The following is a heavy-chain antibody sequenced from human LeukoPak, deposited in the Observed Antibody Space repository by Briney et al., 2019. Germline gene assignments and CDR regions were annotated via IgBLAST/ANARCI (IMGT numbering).Heavy chain of an antibody. Sequence: GGSLRLSCAASGFTFSSYSMNWVRQAPGKGLEWVSSISSSSSYIYYADSVKGRFTISRDNAKNSLYLQMNSLRAEDTAVYYCARGIHCTNGVCYLYYFDYWGQGTLVTVSS. CDR3: ARGIHCTNGVCYLYYFDY. CDR1: GFTFSSYS. J-gene: IGHJ4*02. V-gene: IGHV3-21*01. CDR2: ISSSSSYI. D-gene: IGHD2-8*01.